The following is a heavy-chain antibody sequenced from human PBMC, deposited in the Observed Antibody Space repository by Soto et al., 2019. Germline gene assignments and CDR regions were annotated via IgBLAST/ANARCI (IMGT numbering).Heavy chain of an antibody. D-gene: IGHD2-15*01. CDR3: ARAYGASGRNSGGAGFDI. CDR2: IYYSGST. J-gene: IGHJ3*02. Sequence: QVQLQESGPGLVKPSETLSLTCTVSGGSVSTYYWSWIRQPPGKGLEWIAYIYYSGSTSYNPSLMSPAPISVDTSNTPFSVQLSSVAAADAAVYYCARAYGASGRNSGGAGFDIWGQGTMVTVSS. CDR1: GGSVSTYY. V-gene: IGHV4-59*02.